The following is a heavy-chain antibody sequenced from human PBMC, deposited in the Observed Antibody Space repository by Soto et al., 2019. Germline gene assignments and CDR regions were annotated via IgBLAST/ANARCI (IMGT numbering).Heavy chain of an antibody. D-gene: IGHD2-2*01. J-gene: IGHJ5*02. CDR1: GGSIRSGGYY. CDR3: ARASLGYCSSTRCRSNWFDP. Sequence: QVQLQESGPGLVKPSQTLSLTCTVSGGSIRSGGYYWTWIRQHPGKGLEWIGHIYYTGSTYYNPSLKSRVTISVDTSKNQFSLKLSSVTAADTAVYYCARASLGYCSSTRCRSNWFDPWGQGTLVTVSS. V-gene: IGHV4-31*03. CDR2: IYYTGST.